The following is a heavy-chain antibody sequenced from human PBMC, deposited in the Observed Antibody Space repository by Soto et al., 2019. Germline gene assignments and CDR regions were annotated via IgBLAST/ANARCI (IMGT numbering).Heavy chain of an antibody. D-gene: IGHD5-18*01. J-gene: IGHJ6*02. CDR3: ARDAPYSSAGRRYYYGMDV. V-gene: IGHV1-18*01. CDR1: GYTLTSYG. CDR2: SSAYNGNT. Sequence: QVHLVQSGAEVKKPGASVKVSCKASGYTLTSYGFSWVRQAPGQGLEWMGRSSAYNGNTDYAQKIQGRVTMTTDTSKSTVYMELRSLRSDDTAVYYCARDAPYSSAGRRYYYGMDVWGQGTTVTVSS.